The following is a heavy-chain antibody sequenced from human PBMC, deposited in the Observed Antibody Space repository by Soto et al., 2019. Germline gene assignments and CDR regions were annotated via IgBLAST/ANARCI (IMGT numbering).Heavy chain of an antibody. CDR3: ARFPRYSSSSWWFDP. CDR1: GGSINNYF. Sequence: SETLSLTCTVSGGSINNYFWAWIRQPPGKGLEWIGYINNSGSTKYNPSLKSRVTISVDTSKNQFSLNLSSVTAADTAVYYCARFPRYSSSSWWFDPWGQGTLVTAPQ. J-gene: IGHJ5*02. V-gene: IGHV4-59*12. CDR2: INNSGST. D-gene: IGHD6-6*01.